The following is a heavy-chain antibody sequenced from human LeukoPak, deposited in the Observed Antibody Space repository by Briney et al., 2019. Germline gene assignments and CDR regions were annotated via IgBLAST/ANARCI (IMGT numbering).Heavy chain of an antibody. CDR3: ARGRGSGHKENWFDP. Sequence: ASVKVSCKASGYTFTTYDINWVRQATGEGLEWMGWMNPNSGNTGYTQKFQGRVTMTRNTSISTAYMELSSLRSEDTAVYYCARGRGSGHKENWFDPWGQGTLVTVSS. V-gene: IGHV1-8*01. CDR2: MNPNSGNT. J-gene: IGHJ5*02. CDR1: GYTFTTYD. D-gene: IGHD6-19*01.